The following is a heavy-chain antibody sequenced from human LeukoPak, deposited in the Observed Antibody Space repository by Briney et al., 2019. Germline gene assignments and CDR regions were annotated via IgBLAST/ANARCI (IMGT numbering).Heavy chain of an antibody. J-gene: IGHJ4*02. CDR3: ARATTYDILTGYSDY. V-gene: IGHV3-21*01. Sequence: GGSLRLSCAASGFTFSSHGMNWVRQAPGKGLEWVSSISSSSSYMYYADSVKGRFTISRDNAKKSLYLQMNSLRAEGTAIYYCARATTYDILTGYSDYWGQGTLVTVSS. D-gene: IGHD3-9*01. CDR2: ISSSSSYM. CDR1: GFTFSSHG.